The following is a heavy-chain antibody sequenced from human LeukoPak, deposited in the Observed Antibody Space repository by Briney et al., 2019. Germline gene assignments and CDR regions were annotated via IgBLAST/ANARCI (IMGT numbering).Heavy chain of an antibody. CDR2: SGTYGRT. J-gene: IGHJ3*02. Sequence: GGSLRLSCVASGFTFSSNVLNWVRQAPGKGLESVSVSGTYGRTQYADSVKGRFTISRDSSKNTLYLQINSLRVEDTAVYYCARGMDGYGPDAFDIWGQGTMVTVSS. CDR1: GFTFSSNV. CDR3: ARGMDGYGPDAFDI. D-gene: IGHD5-24*01. V-gene: IGHV3-23*01.